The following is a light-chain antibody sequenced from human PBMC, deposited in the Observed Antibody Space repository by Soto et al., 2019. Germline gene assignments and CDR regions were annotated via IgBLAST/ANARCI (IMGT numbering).Light chain of an antibody. Sequence: ELLLPQSPATLSLCPGEKATLSCRPSQSVSSYLVWYQQKPGQAPRLLIYDASNRATGIPARFSGSGSGTDFTLTISSLEPEDFAVYYCQQRSNWPPITFGQGTRLEIK. CDR3: QQRSNWPPIT. J-gene: IGKJ5*01. V-gene: IGKV3-11*01. CDR2: DAS. CDR1: QSVSSY.